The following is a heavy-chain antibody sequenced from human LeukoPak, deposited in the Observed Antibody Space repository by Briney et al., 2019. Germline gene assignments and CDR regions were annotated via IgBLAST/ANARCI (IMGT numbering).Heavy chain of an antibody. CDR2: IKQDGSEK. Sequence: GGSLRLSCAASGFTFSSYWMSWVRQAPGKGLEWVANIKQDGSEKYYVDSVKGRFTISRDNAKNSLYLQMNSLRAEDTAVYYCARLKGYYFHYFDYWGQGTLVTVSS. CDR3: ARLKGYYFHYFDY. CDR1: GFTFSSYW. D-gene: IGHD2/OR15-2a*01. J-gene: IGHJ4*02. V-gene: IGHV3-7*01.